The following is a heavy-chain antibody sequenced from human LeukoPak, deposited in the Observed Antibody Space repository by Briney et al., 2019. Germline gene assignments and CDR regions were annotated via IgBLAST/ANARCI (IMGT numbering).Heavy chain of an antibody. CDR2: IDQSGST. CDR3: ARGVDY. CDR1: DKSGNGYY. Sequence: ASETLSLTCAVYDKSGNGYYWTWFRQVPGKGLEWIGEIDQSGSTNYNPSLKRRVIISVDTSKSQFSLKMTSVTAADTGLYYCARGVDYWGQGTVVTVSS. J-gene: IGHJ4*02. V-gene: IGHV4-34*01.